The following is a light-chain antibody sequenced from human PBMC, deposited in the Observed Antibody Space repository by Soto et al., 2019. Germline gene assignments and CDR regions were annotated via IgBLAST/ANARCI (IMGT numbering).Light chain of an antibody. V-gene: IGKV3-20*01. CDR1: QSVRSSY. Sequence: EIVLTQSPGTLSLSPGERATLSCRASQSVRSSYLAWYQQKLGQAPRLLIYGVSNRATGIPDRFCGSGSGTDFTLTISRLESEDFAVYYCQQYGTSPRTFGQGTKVEIK. CDR2: GVS. J-gene: IGKJ1*01. CDR3: QQYGTSPRT.